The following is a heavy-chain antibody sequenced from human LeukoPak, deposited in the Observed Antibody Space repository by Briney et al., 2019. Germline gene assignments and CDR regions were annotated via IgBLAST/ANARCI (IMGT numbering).Heavy chain of an antibody. CDR1: GFTFSSYS. CDR3: ARDWFGESKGSRGAFGI. Sequence: GGSLRLSCAASGFTFSSYSMNWVRQAPGKGLEWVSSISSAGSYIYYADSVKGRFAISRDNAKNSLYLQMNSLRAEDTAVYYCARDWFGESKGSRGAFGIWGQGTMVTVSS. V-gene: IGHV3-21*01. J-gene: IGHJ3*02. CDR2: ISSAGSYI. D-gene: IGHD3-10*01.